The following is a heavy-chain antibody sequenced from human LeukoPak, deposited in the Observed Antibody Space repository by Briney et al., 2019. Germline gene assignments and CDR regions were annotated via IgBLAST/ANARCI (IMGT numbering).Heavy chain of an antibody. CDR1: GGSISSYY. V-gene: IGHV4-59*08. CDR3: ARPNGGYFDP. Sequence: SETLSLTCTVSGGSISSYYWSWIRQPPGKGLEWIGYIYYSGSANYNPSLKSRLTISVDTSKNQFSLKLSSVTAADTAVYYCARPNGGYFDPWGQGTLVTVSS. J-gene: IGHJ5*02. D-gene: IGHD5-18*01. CDR2: IYYSGSA.